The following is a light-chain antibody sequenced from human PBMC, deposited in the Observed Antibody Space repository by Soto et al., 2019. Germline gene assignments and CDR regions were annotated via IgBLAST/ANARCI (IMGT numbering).Light chain of an antibody. CDR1: SSNIGAGYD. V-gene: IGLV1-40*01. CDR3: QSYDSSLSVVV. CDR2: GNL. Sequence: QSVVTQPPSVSGAPGQRVTISCTGSSSNIGAGYDVHWYQQLPGTAPKLLIYGNLNRPSGVPDRFSGSKSGTSASLAITGLQAEDEADYYCQSYDSSLSVVVFGGGTQLTVL. J-gene: IGLJ2*01.